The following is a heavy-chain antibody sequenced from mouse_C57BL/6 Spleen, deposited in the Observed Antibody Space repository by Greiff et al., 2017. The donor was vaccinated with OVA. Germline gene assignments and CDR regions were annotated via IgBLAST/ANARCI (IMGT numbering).Heavy chain of an antibody. V-gene: IGHV1-81*01. CDR1: GYTFTSYG. D-gene: IGHD4-1*01. CDR3: ARSANWDHYAMDY. Sequence: VKLMESGAELARPGASVKLSCKASGYTFTSYGISWVKQRTGQGLEWIGEIYPRSGNTYYNEKFKGKATLTADKSSSTAYMELRSLTSEDSAVYFCARSANWDHYAMDYWGQGTSVTVSS. CDR2: IYPRSGNT. J-gene: IGHJ4*01.